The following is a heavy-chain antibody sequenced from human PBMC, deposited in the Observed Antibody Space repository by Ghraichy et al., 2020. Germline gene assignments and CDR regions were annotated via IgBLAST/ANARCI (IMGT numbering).Heavy chain of an antibody. CDR3: ARSDYLDDYYYYGMDV. V-gene: IGHV3-7*01. Sequence: GGSLRLSCAASGFTFSSYWMSWVRQAPGKGLEWVANIKQDGSEKYYVDSVKGRFTISRDNAKNSLYLQINSLRAEDTAVYYCARSDYLDDYYYYGMDVWGQGTTVTVSS. D-gene: IGHD4-11*01. J-gene: IGHJ6*02. CDR2: IKQDGSEK. CDR1: GFTFSSYW.